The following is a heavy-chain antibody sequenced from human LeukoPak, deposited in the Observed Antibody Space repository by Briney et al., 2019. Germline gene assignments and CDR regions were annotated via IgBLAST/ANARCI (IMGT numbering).Heavy chain of an antibody. V-gene: IGHV7-4-1*02. CDR3: ARDGGYRDFDL. CDR2: INTNTGNP. CDR1: GYTFAYYA. Sequence: ASVKVSCKASGYTFAYYAMNWLRQAPGQGLEWMGWINTNTGNPTYAQGFTGRFVFSLDTSVSTAYLEINSLRAEDTAVYYCARDGGYRDFDLWGRGTLVTVSS. D-gene: IGHD5-12*01. J-gene: IGHJ2*01.